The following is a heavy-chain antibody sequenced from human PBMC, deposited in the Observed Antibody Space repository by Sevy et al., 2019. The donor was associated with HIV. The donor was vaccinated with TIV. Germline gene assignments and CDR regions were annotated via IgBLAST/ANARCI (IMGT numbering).Heavy chain of an antibody. V-gene: IGHV4-59*01. CDR2: IYYSGST. CDR3: ARVQVGFGELVISPYYFDY. D-gene: IGHD3-10*01. J-gene: IGHJ4*02. Sequence: SETLSLTCTVSGNSISGYYWSWIRQPPGKGLEWIGYIYYSGSTKYNPSLKSRVTVSVDTSRNQCSLKLSSVTAADTAVYYCARVQVGFGELVISPYYFDYWGQGTLVTVSS. CDR1: GNSISGYY.